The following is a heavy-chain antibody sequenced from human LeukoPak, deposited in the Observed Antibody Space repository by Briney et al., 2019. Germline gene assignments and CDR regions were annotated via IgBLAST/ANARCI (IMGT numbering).Heavy chain of an antibody. J-gene: IGHJ5*02. CDR1: GLHFSGTA. CDR3: AKDGVQYCSGPECDR. V-gene: IGHV3-23*01. CDR2: ISHDGMNA. Sequence: GGSLRLSCAASGLHFSGTAMSWVRQAPGKGLEWVSAISHDGMNAYYADSVKGRFTISRDNSKKTVSLEMSSLTAADTGVYDCAKDGVQYCSGPECDRRGQGGLVTVSP. D-gene: IGHD6-19*01.